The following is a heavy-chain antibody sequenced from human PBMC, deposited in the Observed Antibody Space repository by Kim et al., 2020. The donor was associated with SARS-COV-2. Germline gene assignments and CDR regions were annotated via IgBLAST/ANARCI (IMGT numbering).Heavy chain of an antibody. D-gene: IGHD2-21*02. J-gene: IGHJ4*02. CDR2: SNSDGSVT. CDR3: ARAPMVTACDY. Sequence: GGSLRLSCAASGFTISSYWMHWVRQAPGEGLVWVSRSNSDGSVTTYAASVKGRFTISRDNAKNTLYLQMNSLRADGTAVYYCARAPMVTACDYWGQGTLVTVSS. V-gene: IGHV3-74*01. CDR1: GFTISSYW.